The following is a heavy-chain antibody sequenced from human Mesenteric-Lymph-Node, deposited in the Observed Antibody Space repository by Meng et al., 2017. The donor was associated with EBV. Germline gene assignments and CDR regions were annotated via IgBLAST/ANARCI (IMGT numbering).Heavy chain of an antibody. CDR3: ARDVQMASN. CDR1: GGFNSSCYW. J-gene: IGHJ4*02. D-gene: IGHD5-24*01. Sequence: QLSEVVQGLVKTSGTTALTCGVSGGFNSSCYWVRCGRQSPGKGLVWIGQIYNNGDTNCHPCLTSRVLISVDKSKNQFSLRLNSVTAADTAVYYCARDVQMASNWGQGTLVTVSS. CDR2: IYNNGDT. V-gene: IGHV4-4*02.